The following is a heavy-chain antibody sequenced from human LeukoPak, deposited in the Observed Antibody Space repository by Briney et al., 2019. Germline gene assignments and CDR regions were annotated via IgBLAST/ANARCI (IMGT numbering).Heavy chain of an antibody. CDR2: INPNSGGT. CDR3: ARDYYGSGSYYNVGY. D-gene: IGHD3-10*01. Sequence: ASVKVSCKASGYTFTGYYMHWVRQAPGQGLEWMGWINPNSGGTNYAQKFQGRVTMTRDTSIRTAYMELSRLRSDDTAVYYCARDYYGSGSYYNVGYWGQGTLVTVSS. CDR1: GYTFTGYY. V-gene: IGHV1-2*02. J-gene: IGHJ4*02.